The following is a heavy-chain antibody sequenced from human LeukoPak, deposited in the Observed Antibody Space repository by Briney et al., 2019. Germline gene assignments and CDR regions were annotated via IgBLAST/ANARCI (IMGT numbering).Heavy chain of an antibody. CDR3: ATFQWLASDAFDI. Sequence: GGSLRLSCAASGFTFSSYAMSWVRQAPGKGLEWVSAISGSGGSTYYADSVKGRFTISRDNSKNTLYLQMNSLRAEDTAVYYCATFQWLASDAFDIWGQGTMVTVSS. CDR2: ISGSGGST. V-gene: IGHV3-23*01. CDR1: GFTFSSYA. D-gene: IGHD6-19*01. J-gene: IGHJ3*02.